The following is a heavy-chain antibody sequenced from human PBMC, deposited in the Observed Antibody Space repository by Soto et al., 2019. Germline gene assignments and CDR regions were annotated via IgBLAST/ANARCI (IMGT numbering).Heavy chain of an antibody. J-gene: IGHJ4*02. CDR1: GFTFNNYD. CDR2: LSDTT. V-gene: IGHV3-23*01. CDR3: ASSWGRSSHFFAH. Sequence: EVHLLDSGGDLVQPGGSLRLSCAASGFTFNNYDMSWVRQAPGKGLEWVSTLSDTTYYADSVRGRFTISRDTSGSKLYPQMNTGGVDDRPVFYCASSWGRSSHFFAHGGQEPLFPVSS. D-gene: IGHD3-16*01.